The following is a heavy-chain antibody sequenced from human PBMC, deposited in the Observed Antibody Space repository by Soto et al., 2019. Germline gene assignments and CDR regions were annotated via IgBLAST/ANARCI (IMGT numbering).Heavy chain of an antibody. Sequence: EVQLVESGGGLVQPGGSLRLSCAASGFTFRNYWMYWVRQAPGQGLEWVSRINSDGSVSSYEDSVKGRLTISRDNVKNTLYLRMDSLRAEDTAVYYCARGDCVGGSCYSLAGSFYYYMDAWGKGTTVTVFS. CDR1: GFTFRNYW. CDR3: ARGDCVGGSCYSLAGSFYYYMDA. D-gene: IGHD2-15*01. V-gene: IGHV3-74*02. J-gene: IGHJ6*03. CDR2: INSDGSVS.